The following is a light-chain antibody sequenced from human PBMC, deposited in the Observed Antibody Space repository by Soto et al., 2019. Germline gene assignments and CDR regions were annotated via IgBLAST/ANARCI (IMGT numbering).Light chain of an antibody. V-gene: IGKV1-39*01. CDR2: AAS. J-gene: IGKJ3*01. CDR3: QQSYSTPRT. CDR1: QSISSY. Sequence: DIPMTQSPSSLSASVGDRVTITCPASQSISSYLNWYQQKPGKAPKLLIYAASSLQSGVPSRFSGSGSGTDFTLTISSLQPEDFATYYCQQSYSTPRTFGPGTKVDIK.